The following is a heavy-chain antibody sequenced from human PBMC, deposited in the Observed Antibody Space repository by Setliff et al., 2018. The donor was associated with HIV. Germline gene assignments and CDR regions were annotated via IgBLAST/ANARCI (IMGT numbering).Heavy chain of an antibody. D-gene: IGHD3-16*01. CDR1: GYTFTGHY. Sequence: GASVKVSCKTSGYTFTGHYLHWVRQAPGQGLEWMGWIDPKSGDTSYAQKFQGRVTMTRDTSISTAYMELSRLRSDDTAVYYCARDDGGYNYAEAFDVWGQGTMVTVSS. CDR2: IDPKSGDT. V-gene: IGHV1-2*02. J-gene: IGHJ3*01. CDR3: ARDDGGYNYAEAFDV.